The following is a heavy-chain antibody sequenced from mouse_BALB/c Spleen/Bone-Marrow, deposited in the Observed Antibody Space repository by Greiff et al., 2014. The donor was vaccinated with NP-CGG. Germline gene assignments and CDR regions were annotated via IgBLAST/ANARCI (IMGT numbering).Heavy chain of an antibody. V-gene: IGHV14-3*02. CDR2: IDPANGNT. Sequence: EVKLVESGAELVKPGASVKLSCTASGFNIKDTYMHWVKQRPEQGLEWIGRIDPANGNTKYDPKFQGKATITADTSSNTAYLQLSSLTSDDTAVYYCARGLLQYYYAMDYWGQGTSVTVSS. CDR3: ARGLLQYYYAMDY. D-gene: IGHD2-3*01. J-gene: IGHJ4*01. CDR1: GFNIKDTY.